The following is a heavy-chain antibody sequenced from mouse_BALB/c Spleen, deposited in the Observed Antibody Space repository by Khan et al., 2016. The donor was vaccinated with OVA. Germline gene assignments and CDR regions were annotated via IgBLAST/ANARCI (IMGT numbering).Heavy chain of an antibody. D-gene: IGHD4-1*02. V-gene: IGHV9-3-1*01. CDR3: ARSNSYWYFDV. Sequence: QIQLVQSGPELKKPGETVKISCTASGYTFTNYGMNWVKQAPGKGLKWMGWINTYTGQPTYPDEFKGRFAFSLDTSASTAYLQINNLNNEDTATYCCARSNSYWYFDVWGAGTTIIVSS. CDR1: GYTFTNYG. J-gene: IGHJ1*01. CDR2: INTYTGQP.